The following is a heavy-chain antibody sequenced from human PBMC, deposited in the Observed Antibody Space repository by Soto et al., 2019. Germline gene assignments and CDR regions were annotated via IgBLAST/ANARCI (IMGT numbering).Heavy chain of an antibody. D-gene: IGHD3-3*02. J-gene: IGHJ6*02. V-gene: IGHV3-33*01. CDR3: ARDDISSQSRVPNGYYYYGMDV. CDR2: IWYDGSNK. CDR1: GFTFSSYG. Sequence: GGSLRLSCAASGFTFSSYGMHWVRQAPGKGLEWVAVIWYDGSNKYYADSVKGRFTISRDNSKNTLYLQMNSLRAEDTAVYYCARDDISSQSRVPNGYYYYGMDVWGQGTTVTVSS.